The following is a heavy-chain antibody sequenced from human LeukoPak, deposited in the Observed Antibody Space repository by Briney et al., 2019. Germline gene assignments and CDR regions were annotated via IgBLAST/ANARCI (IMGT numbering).Heavy chain of an antibody. D-gene: IGHD2-15*01. V-gene: IGHV3-21*06. CDR3: ATHVLGRDAIDY. Sequence: PGGSLRLSCTVSGFTFSNNSMNWVRQAPGKGLEWVSSISSSGHYIYHADSVKGRFTISRDNAKNSLYLQMNSLRAEDTAVYYCATHVLGRDAIDYWGQGTLVTVSS. CDR2: ISSSGHYI. J-gene: IGHJ4*02. CDR1: GFTFSNNS.